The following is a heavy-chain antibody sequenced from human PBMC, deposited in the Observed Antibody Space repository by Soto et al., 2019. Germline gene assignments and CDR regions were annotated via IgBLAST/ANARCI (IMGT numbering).Heavy chain of an antibody. J-gene: IGHJ6*02. Sequence: GGSLRLSCAASGFTFDDYTMHWVRQAPGKGLEWVSLISWDGGSTYYADSVKGRFTISRDNSKNSLYLQMNSLRTEDTALYYCAKDMGDYYDSSGYYYLDYYGMDVWGQGTTVTVSS. V-gene: IGHV3-43*01. CDR2: ISWDGGST. CDR1: GFTFDDYT. D-gene: IGHD3-22*01. CDR3: AKDMGDYYDSSGYYYLDYYGMDV.